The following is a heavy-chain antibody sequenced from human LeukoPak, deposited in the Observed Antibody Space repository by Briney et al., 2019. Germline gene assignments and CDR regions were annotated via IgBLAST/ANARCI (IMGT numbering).Heavy chain of an antibody. CDR2: ISYDGSNK. CDR1: GFTVSSNY. Sequence: GGSLRLSCAAFGFTVSSNYMSWVRQAPGKGLEWVAVISYDGSNKLHADSVKGRFTISRDNAKNSLYLQMNSLRAEDTAVYYCARGYSYGYVDYWGQGTLVTVSS. V-gene: IGHV3-30*03. D-gene: IGHD5-18*01. CDR3: ARGYSYGYVDY. J-gene: IGHJ4*02.